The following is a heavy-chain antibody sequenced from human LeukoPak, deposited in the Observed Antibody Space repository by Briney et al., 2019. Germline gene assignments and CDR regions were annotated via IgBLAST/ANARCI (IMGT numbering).Heavy chain of an antibody. V-gene: IGHV3-48*03. CDR3: ARGALRSGSYVYYFDY. CDR1: GFTFTTYE. J-gene: IGHJ4*02. D-gene: IGHD3-22*01. CDR2: IRSSGNTM. Sequence: GGSLRLSCAASGFTFTTYEMNWVRQAPGKGLEWVSYIRSSGNTMYYADSVKGRSTISRDNAKNSLYLQLNSLRAEDTAVYYCARGALRSGSYVYYFDYWGQGTLVTVSS.